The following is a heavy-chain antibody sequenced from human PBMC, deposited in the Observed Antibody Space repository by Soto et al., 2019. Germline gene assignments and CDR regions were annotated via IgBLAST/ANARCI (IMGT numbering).Heavy chain of an antibody. J-gene: IGHJ4*02. Sequence: GGSLRLSCAASGFTFSSYSMNWVRQAPGKGLEWVSSISSSSSYIYYADSVKGRFTISRDNAKNSLYLQMNSLRAEDTAVYYCARVQGHGITGTYYFDYWGQGTLVTVSS. D-gene: IGHD1-7*01. CDR2: ISSSSSYI. CDR1: GFTFSSYS. CDR3: ARVQGHGITGTYYFDY. V-gene: IGHV3-21*01.